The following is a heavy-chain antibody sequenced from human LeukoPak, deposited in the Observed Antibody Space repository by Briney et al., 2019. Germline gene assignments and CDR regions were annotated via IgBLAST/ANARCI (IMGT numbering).Heavy chain of an antibody. Sequence: GGSLRLSCAASGFTFSSYAMSWVRQAPGKGLEWVSAISGSGDSTDFADSVRGQFTISRDNSKNTLYLQMNSLRAEDTAVYYCAKDHGYNYGYNSYWGQGTLVTVSS. J-gene: IGHJ4*02. CDR3: AKDHGYNYGYNSY. D-gene: IGHD5-18*01. V-gene: IGHV3-23*01. CDR2: ISGSGDST. CDR1: GFTFSSYA.